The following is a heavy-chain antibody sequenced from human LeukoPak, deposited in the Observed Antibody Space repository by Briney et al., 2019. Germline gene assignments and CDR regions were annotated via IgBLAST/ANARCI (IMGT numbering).Heavy chain of an antibody. D-gene: IGHD1-1*01. CDR2: ISGSSGVT. Sequence: PGGSLRLSCAASGFTFSNFAMTGVRQAPGKELEWGSSISGSSGVTYYADSGKGRFTISRDNSKNTLFLQMNSLRAEDTAVYSCAKDTGSGRIFFDYWGLGTLVTVSS. V-gene: IGHV3-23*01. J-gene: IGHJ4*02. CDR3: AKDTGSGRIFFDY. CDR1: GFTFSNFA.